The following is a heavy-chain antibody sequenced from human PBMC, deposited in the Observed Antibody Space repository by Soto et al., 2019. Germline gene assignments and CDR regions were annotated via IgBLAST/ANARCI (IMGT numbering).Heavy chain of an antibody. J-gene: IGHJ4*02. CDR3: AGVVSLSYYDSSGYDY. Sequence: QVQLVQSGAEVKKPGSSVKVSCKASGGTFSSYAISWVRQAPGQGLEWMGGIIPIFGTANYAQKFQGRVTITADESTSTAYVELSSLRSEDTAVYYCAGVVSLSYYDSSGYDYWGQGTLVTVSS. V-gene: IGHV1-69*01. D-gene: IGHD3-22*01. CDR2: IIPIFGTA. CDR1: GGTFSSYA.